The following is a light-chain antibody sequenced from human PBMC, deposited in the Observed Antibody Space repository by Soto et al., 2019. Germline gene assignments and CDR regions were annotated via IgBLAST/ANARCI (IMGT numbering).Light chain of an antibody. J-gene: IGKJ4*01. V-gene: IGKV3-20*01. CDR3: QQYGSSPLA. Sequence: EIGLTQSPGTLSLSPGERATLSCRASQSVSSSYLAWYQQKPGQAPRLLIYGASSRATGIPDRFSGSGSGTDFALTISRLEPGDFAVYYCQQYGSSPLAFGGGTKVEL. CDR1: QSVSSSY. CDR2: GAS.